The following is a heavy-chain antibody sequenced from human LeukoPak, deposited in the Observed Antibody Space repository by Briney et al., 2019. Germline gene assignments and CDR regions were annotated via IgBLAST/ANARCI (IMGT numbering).Heavy chain of an antibody. D-gene: IGHD5-12*01. J-gene: IGHJ4*02. V-gene: IGHV3-30*18. CDR1: GFTFSSYG. CDR3: AKDGYSAYGSVDY. CDR2: LSYDGKDK. Sequence: GGSLRLSCAASGFTFSSYGMHWVRQAPGKGLEWVAVLSYDGKDKYYADSVRGRFTISRDSSKNTLYLQMNNLRAEDTAVYYCAKDGYSAYGSVDYWGQGTLVTVSS.